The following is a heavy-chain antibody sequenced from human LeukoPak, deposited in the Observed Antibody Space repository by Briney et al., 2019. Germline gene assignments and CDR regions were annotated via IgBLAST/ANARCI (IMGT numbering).Heavy chain of an antibody. D-gene: IGHD3-16*01. Sequence: GGSLRLSCAASGFTFSNFAMYWVRQAPGKGLEYVSAINNNGRSTYYANSVKGRFTISRDNSKNTLYLKMGSLRAEDMGVYYCGRDPSRGGPANWFDPWGQGTLVTVSS. CDR2: INNNGRST. CDR1: GFTFSNFA. CDR3: GRDPSRGGPANWFDP. J-gene: IGHJ5*02. V-gene: IGHV3-64*01.